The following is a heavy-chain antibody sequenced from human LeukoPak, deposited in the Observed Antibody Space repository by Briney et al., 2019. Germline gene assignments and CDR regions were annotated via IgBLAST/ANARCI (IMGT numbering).Heavy chain of an antibody. D-gene: IGHD3-10*01. V-gene: IGHV3-48*03. CDR1: GFTFSSYE. J-gene: IGHJ6*02. CDR2: ISSSGSTI. CDR3: ASSGTIRGVNYYYYGMDV. Sequence: PGGSLRLSRAASGFTFSSYEMNWVRQAPGKGLEWVSYISSSGSTIYYADSVKGRFTISRDNAKNSLYLQMNSLRAEDTAVYYCASSGTIRGVNYYYYGMDVWGQGTTVTVSS.